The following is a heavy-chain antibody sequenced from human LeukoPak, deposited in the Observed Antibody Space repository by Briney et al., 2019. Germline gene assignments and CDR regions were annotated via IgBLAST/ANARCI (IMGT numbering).Heavy chain of an antibody. CDR2: IYHSGST. CDR1: GGSISTYY. V-gene: IGHV4-59*01. D-gene: IGHD3-22*01. Sequence: TSETLSLTCTVSGGSISTYYWSWIRQPPGKGLEWIGYIYHSGSTKYNPSLKSRVTISVDTSQNQFSLKLSSVTAADTAVYYCARGPYSYDSSGAFDIWGQGTMVTVSS. J-gene: IGHJ3*02. CDR3: ARGPYSYDSSGAFDI.